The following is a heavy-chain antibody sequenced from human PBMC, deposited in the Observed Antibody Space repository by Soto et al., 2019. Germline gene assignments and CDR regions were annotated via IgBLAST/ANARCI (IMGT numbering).Heavy chain of an antibody. D-gene: IGHD3-9*01. CDR1: GGSFSTYY. V-gene: IGHV4-34*01. CDR2: INHSGNN. J-gene: IGHJ3*02. CDR3: ARGESNDWQVAFDI. Sequence: PSETLSLTCVVSGGSFSTYYYNWIRQSPGKGLEWIGEINHSGNNNYSPSLKSRVTMSLDTSKNQFSLKLTSVTAADTAVYYCARGESNDWQVAFDIWGQGTMVTVSS.